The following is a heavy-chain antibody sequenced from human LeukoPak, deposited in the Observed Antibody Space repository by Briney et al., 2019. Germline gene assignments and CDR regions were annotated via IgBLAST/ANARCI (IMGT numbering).Heavy chain of an antibody. CDR3: AKDHRYSYGYYFDY. Sequence: GGSLRLSCAVSGFTFRSYAMSWVRQAPGKGLEWVSAINGGGDITSYADSVKGRFTISRDNSKDTLYLQMNSLRAEDTAVYYCAKDHRYSYGYYFDYWGQGTLVTVSS. D-gene: IGHD5-18*01. J-gene: IGHJ4*02. CDR2: INGGGDIT. V-gene: IGHV3-23*01. CDR1: GFTFRSYA.